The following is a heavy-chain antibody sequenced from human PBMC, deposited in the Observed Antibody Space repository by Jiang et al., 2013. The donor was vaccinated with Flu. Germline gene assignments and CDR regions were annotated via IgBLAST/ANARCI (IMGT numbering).Heavy chain of an antibody. V-gene: IGHV5-51*01. CDR2: MYPRDSDV. J-gene: IGHJ4*02. D-gene: IGHD3-9*01. CDR3: ARHRHHQQRGPYLTS. Sequence: WIGLGAPDAREKAWSGVGIMYPRDSDVKYSPSFQGQVTISADNSISTAFLQWSSLKASDTAIYYCARHRHHQQRGPYLTSWGQGTLVTVSS. CDR1: W.